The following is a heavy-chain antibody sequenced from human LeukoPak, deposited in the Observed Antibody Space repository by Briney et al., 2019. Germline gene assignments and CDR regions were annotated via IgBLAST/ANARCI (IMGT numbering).Heavy chain of an antibody. CDR3: ARVTGYRIEDYFDY. D-gene: IGHD6-13*01. CDR1: GGSISGYY. V-gene: IGHV4-59*01. Sequence: SETLSLTCTVSGGSISGYYWNWIRQPPGKGLEWIGYIYYSGSTNYNSSLTSRVTISVETSKNEFSLKLRSVTAADTAVYYCARVTGYRIEDYFDYWGQGTLVTVSS. CDR2: IYYSGST. J-gene: IGHJ4*02.